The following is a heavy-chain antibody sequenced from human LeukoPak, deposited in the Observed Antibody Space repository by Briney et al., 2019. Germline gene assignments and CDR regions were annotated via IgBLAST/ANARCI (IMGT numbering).Heavy chain of an antibody. CDR3: ARIGSYFPLFDY. CDR1: GGTFSSYA. J-gene: IGHJ4*02. Sequence: GSSVKVSCKASGGTFSSYAISWVRQAPGQGLEWMGRIIPILGIANYAQKFQGRVTITADKSTSTAYMGLSSLRSEDTAVYYCARIGSYFPLFDYWGQGTLVTVSS. CDR2: IIPILGIA. D-gene: IGHD1-26*01. V-gene: IGHV1-69*04.